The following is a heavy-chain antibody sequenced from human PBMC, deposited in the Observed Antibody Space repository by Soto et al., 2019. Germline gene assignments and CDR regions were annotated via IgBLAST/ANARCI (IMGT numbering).Heavy chain of an antibody. D-gene: IGHD3-10*01. CDR3: VRQGIGFLHGLVDV. CDR1: SGPSKSHN. J-gene: IGHJ6*01. CDR2: VYDTWST. V-gene: IGHV4-59*08. Sequence: LSLTCTVSSGPSKSHNWGWIRQPPGRGLEWIGYVYDTWSTSYNPSLKSRVTVSADTSTNRISLTLRFVTAADTAVYYCVRQGIGFLHGLVDVWGQGTTVTVSS.